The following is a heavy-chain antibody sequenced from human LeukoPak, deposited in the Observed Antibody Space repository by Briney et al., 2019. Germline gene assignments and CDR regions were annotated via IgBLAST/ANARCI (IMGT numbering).Heavy chain of an antibody. V-gene: IGHV4-34*01. J-gene: IGHJ6*03. CDR1: GGSFSGYY. D-gene: IGHD2-15*01. CDR3: ARENCSGGSCYSIYYYYYMDV. CDR2: INHSGST. Sequence: SETLSLTCAVYGGSFSGYYWSWIRQPPGKGLEWIGEINHSGSTNYNPSLKSRVTISVDTSKNQFSLKLSSVTAADTAVYYCARENCSGGSCYSIYYYYYMDVWGKGTTVAVSS.